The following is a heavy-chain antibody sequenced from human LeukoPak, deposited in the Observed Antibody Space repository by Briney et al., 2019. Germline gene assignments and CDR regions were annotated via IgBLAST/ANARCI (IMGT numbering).Heavy chain of an antibody. CDR3: ASVEVSGYFDY. CDR1: GFTFSSYA. CDR2: ISYDGSNK. V-gene: IGHV3-30*04. J-gene: IGHJ4*02. Sequence: GGSLRLSCAASGFTFSSYAMHWVRQAPGKGLEWVAVISYDGSNKYYADSVKGRFTISGDNSKNTLYLRMNSLRAEDTAVYYCASVEVSGYFDYWGQGTLVTVSS. D-gene: IGHD3-10*01.